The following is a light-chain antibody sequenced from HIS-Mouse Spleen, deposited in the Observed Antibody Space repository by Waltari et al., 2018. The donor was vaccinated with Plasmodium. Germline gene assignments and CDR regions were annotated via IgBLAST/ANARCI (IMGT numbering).Light chain of an antibody. CDR3: QQSYSTPPT. Sequence: DIQMTQSTSSLSAYVGDRVTIPCRASQSISSYLNWYQQKPGKAPKLLIYAASSLQSGVPSRFSGSGSGTDLTLTISSLQPEDFATYYCQQSYSTPPTFGGGTKVEIK. J-gene: IGKJ4*01. V-gene: IGKV1-39*01. CDR1: QSISSY. CDR2: AAS.